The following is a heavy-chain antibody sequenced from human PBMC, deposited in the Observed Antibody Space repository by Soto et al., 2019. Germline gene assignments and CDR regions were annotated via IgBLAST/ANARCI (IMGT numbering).Heavy chain of an antibody. D-gene: IGHD1-7*01. Sequence: ASVKVSCKASGYTFTSYDINWVRQATGQGLEWMGWMNPNSGKTGYAQKFQGRVTMTRNTSTSTAYMELSSLRSEDTAVYYCARRKGTGTRDAFDIWGQGTMITVS. J-gene: IGHJ3*02. CDR1: GYTFTSYD. CDR2: MNPNSGKT. CDR3: ARRKGTGTRDAFDI. V-gene: IGHV1-8*01.